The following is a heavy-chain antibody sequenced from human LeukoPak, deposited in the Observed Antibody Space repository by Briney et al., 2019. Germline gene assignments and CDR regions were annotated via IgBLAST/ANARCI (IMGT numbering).Heavy chain of an antibody. D-gene: IGHD2-15*01. V-gene: IGHV4-34*01. CDR3: ARGKVVAANDY. CDR2: INHSGST. Sequence: PSETLSLTCAVYGGSFSGYYWSWIRQPPGKGLEWIGEINHSGSTNYNPSLKSRVTISVDTSKNQFSLKLSSVTAADTAVYYCARGKVVAANDYWGQGTLVTVSS. J-gene: IGHJ4*02. CDR1: GGSFSGYY.